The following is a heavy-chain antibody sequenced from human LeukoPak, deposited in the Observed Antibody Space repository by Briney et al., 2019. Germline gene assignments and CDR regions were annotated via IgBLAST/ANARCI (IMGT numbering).Heavy chain of an antibody. J-gene: IGHJ4*02. Sequence: SETLSLTCTVSGGSISGSSYYWGWIRQSPGKGLEWIGSIYNSGSTYYSPSLKSRVTISVDPSKNQFSLKLSSVTAADTAVYYCARSSSYYAYFDFWGQGTLVTVSS. V-gene: IGHV4-39*07. CDR2: IYNSGST. CDR1: GGSISGSSYY. D-gene: IGHD1-26*01. CDR3: ARSSSYYAYFDF.